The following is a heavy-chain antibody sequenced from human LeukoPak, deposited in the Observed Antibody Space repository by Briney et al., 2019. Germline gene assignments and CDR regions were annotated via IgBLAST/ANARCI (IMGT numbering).Heavy chain of an antibody. CDR2: IYHSGST. J-gene: IGHJ4*02. D-gene: IGHD5-12*01. Sequence: PSETLSLTCAVSGYSISSGYYWGWIRQPPGKGLEWIGSIYHSGSTYYNPSLKSRVTISVDTSKNQFSLKLSSVTAADTAVYYCARGEDSGYDTHFDYWGQGTLVTVSS. V-gene: IGHV4-38-2*01. CDR1: GYSISSGYY. CDR3: ARGEDSGYDTHFDY.